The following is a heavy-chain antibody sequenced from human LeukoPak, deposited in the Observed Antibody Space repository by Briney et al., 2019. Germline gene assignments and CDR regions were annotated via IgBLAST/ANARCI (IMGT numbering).Heavy chain of an antibody. CDR2: INHSGST. V-gene: IGHV4-34*01. J-gene: IGHJ6*03. Sequence: GSLRLSCAASGFTFSSYSMNWVRQPPGKGLEWIGEINHSGSTNYNPSLKSRVTISVDTSKSQFSLKLSSVTAADTAVYYCARSAVYYYYMDVWGKGTTVTISS. CDR3: ARSAVYYYYMDV. CDR1: GFTFSSYS.